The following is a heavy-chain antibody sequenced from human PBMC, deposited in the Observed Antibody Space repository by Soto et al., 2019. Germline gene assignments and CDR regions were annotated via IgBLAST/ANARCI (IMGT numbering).Heavy chain of an antibody. V-gene: IGHV1-46*01. CDR2: INTSGASA. J-gene: IGHJ4*02. D-gene: IGHD2-15*01. CDR1: GYTFTNYY. Sequence: QVQLVQSGAEVKNPGASVKVSCKTSGYTFTNYYIHWVRQARGQGLEWMGIINTSGASARYAQKFPGRVAMTSDTSTSAVDMELSGLRSEDTAMFYCARDSGGYCSGGSCFFDYWGQGTLVAVSS. CDR3: ARDSGGYCSGGSCFFDY.